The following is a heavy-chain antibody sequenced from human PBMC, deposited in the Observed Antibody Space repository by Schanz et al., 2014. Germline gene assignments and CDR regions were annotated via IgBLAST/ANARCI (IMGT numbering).Heavy chain of an antibody. D-gene: IGHD3-3*01. Sequence: QVQLVQSGAEVKKPGSSVKVSCKASGGTLQSYTFSWVRQAPGQGLEWMGRIIPITGITNYAQKFQGRVTFTADKSTSTVYMELSSLRSEDTAIYYCARGNTIFGVVILGWLDPWGQGTLVTVSS. V-gene: IGHV1-69*04. CDR3: ARGNTIFGVVILGWLDP. J-gene: IGHJ5*02. CDR1: GGTLQSYT. CDR2: IIPITGIT.